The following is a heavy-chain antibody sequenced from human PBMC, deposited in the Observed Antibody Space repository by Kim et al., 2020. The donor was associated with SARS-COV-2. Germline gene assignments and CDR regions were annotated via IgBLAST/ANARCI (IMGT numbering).Heavy chain of an antibody. CDR3: ARQYRIWREVAWDAFDI. Sequence: GASLKISCKGSGYSFTSYWIGWVRQMPGKGLEWMGIIYPGDSDTRYSPSFQGQVTISADKSISTAYLQWSSLKASDTAMYYCARQYRIWREVAWDAFDIWGQGTMVTVSS. CDR2: IYPGDSDT. D-gene: IGHD2-15*01. J-gene: IGHJ3*02. V-gene: IGHV5-51*01. CDR1: GYSFTSYW.